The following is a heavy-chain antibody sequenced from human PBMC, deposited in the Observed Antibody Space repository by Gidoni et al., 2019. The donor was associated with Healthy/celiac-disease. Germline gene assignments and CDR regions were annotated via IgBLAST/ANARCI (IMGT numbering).Heavy chain of an antibody. D-gene: IGHD3-3*01. J-gene: IGHJ3*02. V-gene: IGHV5-51*01. CDR3: ARDRAKYGSGGGDAFDI. CDR2: IYPGDSDT. CDR1: GYSFTSYW. Sequence: EVQLVQSGAEVKKPGESLKISCKASGYSFTSYWIGWVRQMPGKGLEWMGIIYPGDSDTRYSPSFQGQVTISDDKSISTAYRQWSSLKASDTAMYYCARDRAKYGSGGGDAFDIWGQGTMVTVSS.